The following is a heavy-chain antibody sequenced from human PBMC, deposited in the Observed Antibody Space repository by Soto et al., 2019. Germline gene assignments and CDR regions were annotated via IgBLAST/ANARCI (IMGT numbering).Heavy chain of an antibody. CDR2: VSNTATT. D-gene: IGHD3-22*01. CDR3: TGAYYDIDGYIHDP. V-gene: IGHV4-59*01. CDR1: GASIINYY. Sequence: LPLTCTVSGASIINYYWAWIRQSPGGGLESIGYVSNTATTTYNPSLKNRVTISVDASKSQFYLKLRSVTAADTAVYYCTGAYYDIDGYIHDPGSQGTSVLVFS. J-gene: IGHJ5*02.